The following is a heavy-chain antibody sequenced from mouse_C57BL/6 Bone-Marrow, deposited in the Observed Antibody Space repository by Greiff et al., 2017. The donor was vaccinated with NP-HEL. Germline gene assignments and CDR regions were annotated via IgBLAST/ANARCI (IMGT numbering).Heavy chain of an antibody. CDR1: GFNIKNTY. CDR2: IDPANGNT. CDR3: ARGDYDFFDY. Sequence: EVQLQQSVAELVRPGASVKLSCTASGFNIKNTYMHSVKQRPEQGLEWIGRIDPANGNTKYAPKFQGKATITADTSSNTAYLQLSSLTSEDTAIYYCARGDYDFFDYWGQGTTLTVSS. D-gene: IGHD2-4*01. J-gene: IGHJ2*01. V-gene: IGHV14-3*01.